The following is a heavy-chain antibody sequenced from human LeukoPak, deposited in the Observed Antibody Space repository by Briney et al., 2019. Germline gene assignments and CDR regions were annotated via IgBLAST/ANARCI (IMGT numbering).Heavy chain of an antibody. V-gene: IGHV4-59*08. J-gene: IGHJ6*03. CDR2: TSFSGST. CDR3: ARRSYDILTGFYGGGTYNYYYTDV. CDR1: GASISSYY. Sequence: PSETLSLTCTVSGASISSYYWTWIRQPPGKGLEWIGFTSFSGSTNYNPSLKSRVTISVDTSRNQFSLRLNAMTAADTAVYYCARRSYDILTGFYGGGTYNYYYTDVWGKGTTVIVSS. D-gene: IGHD3-9*01.